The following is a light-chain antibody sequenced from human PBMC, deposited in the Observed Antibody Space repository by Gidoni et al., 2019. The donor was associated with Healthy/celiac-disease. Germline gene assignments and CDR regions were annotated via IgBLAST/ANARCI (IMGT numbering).Light chain of an antibody. Sequence: EIVLTQSPGTLSLSPGERATLSCRASQSVSSSYLACYQQKPGQPPRLLIDGASSRATGIPDRFSGSGSGTDFTLTISRLEPEDFAVYYCQQYGSSPGTFXGXTKVEIK. V-gene: IGKV3-20*01. CDR1: QSVSSSY. CDR2: GAS. J-gene: IGKJ4*01. CDR3: QQYGSSPGT.